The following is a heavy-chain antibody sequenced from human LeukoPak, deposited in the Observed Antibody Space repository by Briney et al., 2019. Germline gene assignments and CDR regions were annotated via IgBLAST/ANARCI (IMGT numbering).Heavy chain of an antibody. Sequence: PSETLSLTCTVSGGSINTKTHYWACIRQTPGKGLEWIGSVFYNGNTYYNPSLKSRVTISVDTSKNQFSLRLTSVTAADTAVYYCEKHGEDDSGYYADFFDHYGQGTLVTVSS. V-gene: IGHV4-39*01. CDR3: EKHGEDDSGYYADFFDH. J-gene: IGHJ4*02. CDR2: VFYNGNT. CDR1: GGSINTKTHY. D-gene: IGHD3-22*01.